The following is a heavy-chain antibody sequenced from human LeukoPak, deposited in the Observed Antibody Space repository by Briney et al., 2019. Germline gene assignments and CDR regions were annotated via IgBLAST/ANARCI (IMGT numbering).Heavy chain of an antibody. V-gene: IGHV4-59*01. Sequence: PSETLSLTCIVSDGSISNYYWSWIRQPPGKGLEWIGYIYCSGSTNYNPSLKSRVTILVDTSKNHFSLHLSSVTAADTAVYYCARDHCGGGSCNTYGMDVWGPGKTVTVSS. CDR1: DGSISNYY. D-gene: IGHD2-15*01. J-gene: IGHJ6*02. CDR3: ARDHCGGGSCNTYGMDV. CDR2: IYCSGST.